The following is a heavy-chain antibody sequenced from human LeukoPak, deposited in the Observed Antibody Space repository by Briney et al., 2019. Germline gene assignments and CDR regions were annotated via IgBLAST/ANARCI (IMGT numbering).Heavy chain of an antibody. D-gene: IGHD2/OR15-2a*01. CDR3: ARDASFYADDY. CDR1: GFTFSGHG. CDR2: IWSNGITK. J-gene: IGHJ4*02. Sequence: PGGSLRLSCAASGFTFSGHGMHWVRPAPGKGRGWVAVIWSNGITKHYADSVKGRCTISRDNSRSTLYLQMSSLTAEDTAIYYCARDASFYADDYWGQGTLVTVSS. V-gene: IGHV3-33*01.